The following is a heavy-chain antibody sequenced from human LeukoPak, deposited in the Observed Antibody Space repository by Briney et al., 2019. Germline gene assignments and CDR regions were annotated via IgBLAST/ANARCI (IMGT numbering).Heavy chain of an antibody. V-gene: IGHV1-3*01. J-gene: IGHJ4*02. CDR2: INAGNGNT. CDR1: GYTFTNYA. Sequence: ASVKVSCKASGYTFTNYAMHWVRQAPGQRLEWMGWINAGNGNTKYSQKLQGRVTMTTDTSTSTAYMELRSLRSDDTAVYYCARGRTPYYYDSSGYYLRAIDYWGQGTLVTVSS. CDR3: ARGRTPYYYDSSGYYLRAIDY. D-gene: IGHD3-22*01.